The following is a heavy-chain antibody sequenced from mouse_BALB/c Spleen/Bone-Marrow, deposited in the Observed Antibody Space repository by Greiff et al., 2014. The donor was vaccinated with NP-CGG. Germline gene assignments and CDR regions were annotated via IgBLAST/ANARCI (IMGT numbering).Heavy chain of an antibody. CDR3: VRNYVDSFDY. D-gene: IGHD1-1*01. J-gene: IGHJ2*01. V-gene: IGHV3-1*02. Sequence: DVMLVESGPDLVKPSQSISFTCTVTGYSIASGYSWHWIRQFPGNKLEWMGYIHYSGSTNYNPSLKSRISVTRDTSKNQFFLQLNSVTTEDTATFYCVRNYVDSFDYWGQGTTLTVSS. CDR1: GYSIASGYS. CDR2: IHYSGST.